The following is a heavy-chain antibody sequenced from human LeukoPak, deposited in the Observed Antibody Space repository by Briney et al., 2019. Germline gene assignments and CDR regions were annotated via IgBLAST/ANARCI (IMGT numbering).Heavy chain of an antibody. J-gene: IGHJ4*02. CDR1: GFTLSSYA. Sequence: GGSLRLSCAASGFTLSSYAMSWVRQAPGKGLEWVSAISGSGGSTYYADSVKGRFTISRDNSKNTLYLQMNSLRAEDTAVYCCAKGEQWLVQGNFDYWGQGTLVTVSS. D-gene: IGHD6-19*01. CDR3: AKGEQWLVQGNFDY. V-gene: IGHV3-23*01. CDR2: ISGSGGST.